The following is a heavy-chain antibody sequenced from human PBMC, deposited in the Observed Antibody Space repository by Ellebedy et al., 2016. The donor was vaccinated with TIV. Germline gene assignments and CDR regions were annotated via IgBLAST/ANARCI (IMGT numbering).Heavy chain of an antibody. D-gene: IGHD3-16*01. J-gene: IGHJ5*01. V-gene: IGHV1-3*01. CDR1: GYTFSSYA. CDR2: INVGNGNT. Sequence: ASVKVSCKASGYTFSSYAMHWVRQAPGQRLEWLGWINVGNGNTKYSQKFQGRVAITRDTSASTAYMELSSLRSEDTAVYYCVRDRLMISFGGVPDSWGQGTLVTVSS. CDR3: VRDRLMISFGGVPDS.